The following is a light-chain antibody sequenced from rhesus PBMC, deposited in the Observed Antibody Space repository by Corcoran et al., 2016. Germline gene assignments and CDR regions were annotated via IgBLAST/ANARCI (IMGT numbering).Light chain of an antibody. J-gene: IGKJ1*01. Sequence: DIQMTQSPSSLSASVGDRVTITCRASQGIRNWLAWSQQKPGKAPKLLIYRASNLETGVPSRFSGSGSGTEFNLTISSLKPEDIATYYCQQHDNSPWTFGQGTKVEIK. CDR3: QQHDNSPWT. CDR2: RAS. CDR1: QGIRNW. V-gene: IGKV1-69*01.